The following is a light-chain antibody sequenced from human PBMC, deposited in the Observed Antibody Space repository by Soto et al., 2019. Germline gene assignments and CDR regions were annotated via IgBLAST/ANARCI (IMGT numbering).Light chain of an antibody. V-gene: IGLV2-14*01. CDR1: SSDVGGYNY. Sequence: QSVLTQPASVSGSPGQSITISCTGTSSDVGGYNYVSWYQQHPGKAPKLMIYDVSNRPSGFSNRFSGSKSGNTASLTISGLQAEDEADYYCSSYTSSSTSVIFGGGTKLTVL. CDR3: SSYTSSSTSVI. CDR2: DVS. J-gene: IGLJ2*01.